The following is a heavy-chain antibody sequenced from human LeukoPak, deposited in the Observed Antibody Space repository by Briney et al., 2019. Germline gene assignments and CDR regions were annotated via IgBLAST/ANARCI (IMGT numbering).Heavy chain of an antibody. Sequence: GRSLRLSCAASGFTFSNYAMHWIRQAPGKGLEWVAVISYDGSIKYYADSLKGRFTISRDNAKNSLYLQMNSLRAEDTAVYYCARLRWFGELLVYFDYWGQGTLVTVSS. J-gene: IGHJ4*02. CDR1: GFTFSNYA. D-gene: IGHD3-10*01. V-gene: IGHV3-30-3*01. CDR2: ISYDGSIK. CDR3: ARLRWFGELLVYFDY.